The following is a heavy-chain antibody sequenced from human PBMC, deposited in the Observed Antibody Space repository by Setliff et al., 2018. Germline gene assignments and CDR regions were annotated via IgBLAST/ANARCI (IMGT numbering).Heavy chain of an antibody. J-gene: IGHJ2*01. CDR2: IYTTWST. Sequence: SETLSLTCTVSDGSLSTYYWSWIRQPPGKGLEWIGRIYTTWSTNYNPSLKSRVTISLDTSKSQFFLKLDSVTAADTAVYYCARLRKSTPHWYFDLWGRGTLVTVSS. V-gene: IGHV4-4*08. CDR3: ARLRKSTPHWYFDL. CDR1: DGSLSTYY.